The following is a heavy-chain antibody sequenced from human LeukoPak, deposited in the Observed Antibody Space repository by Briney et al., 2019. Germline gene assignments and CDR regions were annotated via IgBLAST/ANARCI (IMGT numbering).Heavy chain of an antibody. D-gene: IGHD3-9*01. CDR1: GFTFSSYA. CDR2: ISYDGSNK. V-gene: IGHV3-30*04. J-gene: IGHJ4*02. Sequence: GGSLRLSCAASGFTFSSYAMHCVRQSRGKGGEGVAVISYDGSNKYYADSVKGRFTISRDNSKNTLYLQNSLRAEDTAVYYCARVPGYYVYYFDYWGQGTLVTVSS. CDR3: ARVPGYYVYYFDY.